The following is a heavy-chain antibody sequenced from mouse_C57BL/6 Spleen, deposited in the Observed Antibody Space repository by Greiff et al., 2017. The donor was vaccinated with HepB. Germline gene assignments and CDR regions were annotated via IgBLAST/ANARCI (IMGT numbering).Heavy chain of an antibody. CDR2: IDPEDGDT. Sequence: VQLQQSGAELVRPGASVKLSCTASGFNIKDYYMHWVKQRPEQGLEWIGRIDPEDGDTEYAPKFQGKATMTADTSSNTAYLQHSSLTSEDTAVYYCTTQLRLPNYFDYWGQGTTLTVSS. D-gene: IGHD3-2*02. J-gene: IGHJ2*01. V-gene: IGHV14-1*01. CDR1: GFNIKDYY. CDR3: TTQLRLPNYFDY.